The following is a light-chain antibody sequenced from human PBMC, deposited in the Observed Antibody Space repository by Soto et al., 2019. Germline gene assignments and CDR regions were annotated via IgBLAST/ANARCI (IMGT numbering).Light chain of an antibody. J-gene: IGKJ4*01. CDR1: QSVSSY. CDR3: QQRSNWPPLT. V-gene: IGKV3-11*01. Sequence: EIVLTQSPATLSLSPGERATLSCRACQSVSSYLAWYQQKPGHAPRLLIYDASNRATGIPARFSGSGSGTDFTLTISSLEPEDFAVYYCQQRSNWPPLTFGGGTKVEIK. CDR2: DAS.